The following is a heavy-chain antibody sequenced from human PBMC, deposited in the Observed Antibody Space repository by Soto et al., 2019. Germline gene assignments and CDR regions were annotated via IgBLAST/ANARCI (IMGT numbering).Heavy chain of an antibody. Sequence: ASVKVSCKASGYTFTSYGISWVRQAPGQGLEWMGWISAYNGNTNYAQKLQGRVTMTTDTSTSTAYMELRSLRSDDTAVYYCARDPSEYSSSWYWFAPWGQGTLVTVSS. D-gene: IGHD6-13*01. CDR2: ISAYNGNT. V-gene: IGHV1-18*01. CDR1: GYTFTSYG. J-gene: IGHJ5*02. CDR3: ARDPSEYSSSWYWFAP.